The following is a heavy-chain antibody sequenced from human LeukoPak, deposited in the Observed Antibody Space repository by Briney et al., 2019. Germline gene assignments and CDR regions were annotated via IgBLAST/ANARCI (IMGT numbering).Heavy chain of an antibody. CDR1: GFTFSSYG. CDR3: AKDGLVAVAGPYYFDY. J-gene: IGHJ4*02. V-gene: IGHV3-30*18. Sequence: GGSLRLSCAASGFTFSSYGMHWVRQAPGKGLEWVAVISYDGSNKYYADSVKGRFTISRDNSKNTLYLQMNSLRAEDTAVYYCAKDGLVAVAGPYYFDYWGQGTLVTVSS. CDR2: ISYDGSNK. D-gene: IGHD6-19*01.